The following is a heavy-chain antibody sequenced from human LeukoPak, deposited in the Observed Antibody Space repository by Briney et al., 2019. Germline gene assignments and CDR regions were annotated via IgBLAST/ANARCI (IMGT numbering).Heavy chain of an antibody. V-gene: IGHV4-39*02. J-gene: IGHJ6*02. D-gene: IGHD3-10*01. CDR2: IYYSGST. CDR1: GGSVSSSRYY. Sequence: PSETLSLTCTVSGGSVSSSRYYWGWIRQPPGKGLEWIGSIYYSGSTYYNPSLKSRVTISVDTSKNHFSLKLSSVTAADTAVYYCARSYGSGSYSSYYGVDVWGQGTTVTVSS. CDR3: ARSYGSGSYSSYYGVDV.